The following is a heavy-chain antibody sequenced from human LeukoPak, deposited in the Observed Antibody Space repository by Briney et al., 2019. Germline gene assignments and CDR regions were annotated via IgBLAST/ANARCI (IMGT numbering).Heavy chain of an antibody. D-gene: IGHD1-14*01. V-gene: IGHV3-7*01. CDR1: GFTFNNYW. Sequence: GGSLRLSCSASGFTFNNYWMNWVRQAPGKGLEWVANIREDGSEKHYVDSVKGRFTISRDNAKNSLYLQMNSLRAEDTAVYYCASSEPPYHWGQGTLVTVSS. J-gene: IGHJ5*02. CDR3: ASSEPPYH. CDR2: IREDGSEK.